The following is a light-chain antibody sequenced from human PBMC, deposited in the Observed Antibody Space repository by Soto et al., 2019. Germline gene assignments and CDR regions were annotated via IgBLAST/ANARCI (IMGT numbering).Light chain of an antibody. Sequence: AIQMTQSPSSLSASVGDRLTITCRASQDVRNYVGWYQQKPGKAPKFLIYGAFSLETGIPSRFSGSGYGTEFTLAINSLLPEDFATYFCLQDYSWPCTFGQGTKVEV. J-gene: IGKJ1*01. CDR3: LQDYSWPCT. CDR2: GAF. V-gene: IGKV1-6*01. CDR1: QDVRNY.